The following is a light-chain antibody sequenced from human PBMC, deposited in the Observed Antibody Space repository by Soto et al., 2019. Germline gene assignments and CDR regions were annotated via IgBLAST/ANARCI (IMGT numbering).Light chain of an antibody. J-gene: IGLJ1*01. CDR2: EVS. CDR3: NSYTTLSNRV. Sequence: QSALTQPASVSGSPGQSITISCTGTSSDVGGYKYVSWYQQHPDKAPKLIIFEVSNRPSGVSDRFSGSKSGNTASLTISGLQAEDEANYYCNSYTTLSNRVFGTGTKVTVL. CDR1: SSDVGGYKY. V-gene: IGLV2-14*01.